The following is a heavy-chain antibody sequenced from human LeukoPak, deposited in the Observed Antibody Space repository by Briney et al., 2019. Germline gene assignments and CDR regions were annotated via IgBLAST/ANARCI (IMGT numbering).Heavy chain of an antibody. J-gene: IGHJ5*02. D-gene: IGHD1-26*01. CDR3: ASIFDGGSYHNWFDP. CDR1: GYTFTSYY. Sequence: ASVKVSCKASGYTFTSYYMHWVRQAPGQGLEWMGIINPSGGSTSYAQKFQGRVTMTRDTSTSTVYMELSSLRSEDTAVYYCASIFDGGSYHNWFDPWGQGTLVTVSS. V-gene: IGHV1-46*01. CDR2: INPSGGST.